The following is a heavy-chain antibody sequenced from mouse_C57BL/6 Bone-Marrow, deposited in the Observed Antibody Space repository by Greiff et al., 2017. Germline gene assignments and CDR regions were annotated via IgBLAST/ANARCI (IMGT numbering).Heavy chain of an antibody. CDR2: IHPNSGST. CDR1: GYTFTSYW. D-gene: IGHD1-1*01. Sequence: QVQLQQSGAELVKPGASVKLSCKASGYTFTSYWMHWVKQRPGQGLEWIGMIHPNSGSTNYNEKFKSKATLTVDKSSSTAYMQLSSLTSEDSAVDYWARGITTVVAEGMDYWGQGTSVTVSS. V-gene: IGHV1-64*01. J-gene: IGHJ4*01. CDR3: ARGITTVVAEGMDY.